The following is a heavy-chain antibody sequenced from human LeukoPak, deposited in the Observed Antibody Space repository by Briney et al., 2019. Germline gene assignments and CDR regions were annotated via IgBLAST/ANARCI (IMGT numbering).Heavy chain of an antibody. Sequence: GASVKVSCKASGYTLTGYYMHWVRQAPGQGLEWMGWINPNSGDTNYAQKFQGRVTMTEDTSTDTAYMELSSLRSEDTAVYYCATPPRLWFGELSPLGYYYYGMDVWGQGTTVTVSS. CDR2: INPNSGDT. J-gene: IGHJ6*02. CDR1: GYTLTGYY. CDR3: ATPPRLWFGELSPLGYYYYGMDV. V-gene: IGHV1-2*02. D-gene: IGHD3-10*01.